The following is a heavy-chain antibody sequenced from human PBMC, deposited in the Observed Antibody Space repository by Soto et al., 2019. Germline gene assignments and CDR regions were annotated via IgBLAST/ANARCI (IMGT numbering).Heavy chain of an antibody. Sequence: SETLSLTYAVAGGSISSGCYYWSWIRQPPGKGLEWIGYIYYRGNTDYNPSLKSRVTISLDTPKNQFSLKLSSVTAADTAVYYCARHPGYYDILTGYTTYYFDSWGQGILVTVSS. D-gene: IGHD3-9*01. CDR3: ARHPGYYDILTGYTTYYFDS. CDR1: GGSISSGCYY. J-gene: IGHJ4*02. V-gene: IGHV4-61*01. CDR2: IYYRGNT.